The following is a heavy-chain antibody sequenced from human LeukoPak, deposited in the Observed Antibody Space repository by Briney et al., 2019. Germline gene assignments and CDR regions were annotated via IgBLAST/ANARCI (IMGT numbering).Heavy chain of an antibody. V-gene: IGHV4-30-4*01. CDR3: ATAEKWPGGGSYYENWFDP. J-gene: IGHJ5*02. CDR2: IYYSGST. CDR1: GGSISSGDYY. D-gene: IGHD1-26*01. Sequence: SQTLSLTCTGSGGSISSGDYYWSWIRQPPGKGLEWIGYIYYSGSTYYNPSLKSRVTISVDTSKNQFSLKLSSVTAADTAVYYCATAEKWPGGGSYYENWFDPWGQGTLVTVSS.